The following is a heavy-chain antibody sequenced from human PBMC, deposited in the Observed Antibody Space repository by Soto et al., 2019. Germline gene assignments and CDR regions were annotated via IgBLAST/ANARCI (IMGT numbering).Heavy chain of an antibody. CDR2: IYSGGST. V-gene: IGHV3-53*01. CDR1: GFTVSSNY. Sequence: EVQLVESGGGLIQPGGSLRLSCAASGFTVSSNYMSWVRQAPGKGLEWVSVIYSGGSTYYADSVKGRFTISRDNSKNTLYLQMNSLRAEDTAVYYCARGTDYYDSSGPDYWGQGTLVTVSS. CDR3: ARGTDYYDSSGPDY. D-gene: IGHD3-22*01. J-gene: IGHJ4*02.